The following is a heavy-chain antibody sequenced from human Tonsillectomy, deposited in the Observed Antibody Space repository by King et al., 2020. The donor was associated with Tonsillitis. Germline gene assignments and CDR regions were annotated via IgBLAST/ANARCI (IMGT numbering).Heavy chain of an antibody. V-gene: IGHV1-18*01. CDR2: ISTYNGNT. D-gene: IGHD2-21*02. J-gene: IGHJ4*02. CDR1: GYTFTDYG. CDR3: GRIYCGGDCYSGPWDY. Sequence: VQLVESGAEVKKPGASVKVSCKASGYTFTDYGVSWVRQAPGQGLEWMGWISTYNGNTNYAQKRQGRVTMTTDTSTSTAYMELRSLRSDDTAVYYCGRIYCGGDCYSGPWDYWGQGTLVTVSS.